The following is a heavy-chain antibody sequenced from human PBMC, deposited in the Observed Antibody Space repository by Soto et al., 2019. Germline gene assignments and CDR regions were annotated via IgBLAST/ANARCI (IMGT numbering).Heavy chain of an antibody. J-gene: IGHJ4*02. Sequence: PSETLSLTCTVSGGSISSYYWSWIRQPPGKGLEWIGYIYYSGSTNYNPSLKSRFTISVDTSKNQFSLKLSSVTAADTAVYYCARRYGGNIDYWGQGTLVTVSS. CDR1: GGSISSYY. CDR3: ARRYGGNIDY. CDR2: IYYSGST. D-gene: IGHD3-16*01. V-gene: IGHV4-59*01.